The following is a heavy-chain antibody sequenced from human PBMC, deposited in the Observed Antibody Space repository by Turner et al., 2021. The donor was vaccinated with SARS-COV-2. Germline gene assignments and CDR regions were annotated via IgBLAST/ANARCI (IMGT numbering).Heavy chain of an antibody. Sequence: EVQLVESGGGLVQPGGALRLSWAASGFTFSSYSMNWVRQDPGKGLEWVSYISRSSSTTYYAASVKGRFTISRDNAKNSLYLQMNSLRAEDTAVYYCARDLGSIAVANWGQGTLVTVSS. D-gene: IGHD6-19*01. CDR2: ISRSSSTT. J-gene: IGHJ4*02. V-gene: IGHV3-48*01. CDR3: ARDLGSIAVAN. CDR1: GFTFSSYS.